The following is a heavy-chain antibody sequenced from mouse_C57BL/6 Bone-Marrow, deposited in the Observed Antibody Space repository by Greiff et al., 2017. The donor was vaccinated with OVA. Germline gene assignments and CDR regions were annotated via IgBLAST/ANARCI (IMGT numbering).Heavy chain of an antibody. D-gene: IGHD1-1*01. Sequence: VQLQQPGAELVKPGASVKMSCKASGYTFTSYWITWVKQRPGQGLEWIGDIYPGSGSTNYNEKFKSKATLTVDTSSSTAYMQLSSLTSEDSAVYDCARGAYYYGSSYGYWGQGTTLTVSS. V-gene: IGHV1-55*01. CDR1: GYTFTSYW. CDR2: IYPGSGST. J-gene: IGHJ2*01. CDR3: ARGAYYYGSSYGY.